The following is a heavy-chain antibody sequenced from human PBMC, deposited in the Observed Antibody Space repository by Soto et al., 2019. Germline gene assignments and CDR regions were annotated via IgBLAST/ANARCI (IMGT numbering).Heavy chain of an antibody. Sequence: QVQLVQSGAEVKKPGSSVKVSCKASGGTFSSYAISWVRQAPGQELEWMGGIIPIFGTANYAQKFQGRVTITADESTSTASMEVSSLRAEDTAVYYWAARYCSSTSCDTYYYYGMDVWGQGTTVTVSS. D-gene: IGHD2-2*02. CDR1: GGTFSSYA. CDR2: IIPIFGTA. J-gene: IGHJ6*01. V-gene: IGHV1-69*01. CDR3: AARYCSSTSCDTYYYYGMDV.